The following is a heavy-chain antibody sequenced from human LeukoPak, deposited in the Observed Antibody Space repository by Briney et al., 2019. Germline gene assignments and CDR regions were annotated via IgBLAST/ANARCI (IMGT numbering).Heavy chain of an antibody. J-gene: IGHJ6*04. CDR2: IRYDGRKK. CDR3: AKEAQLWFLDV. CDR1: GFTFSSYA. D-gene: IGHD5-18*01. V-gene: IGHV3-30*02. Sequence: GGSLRLSCAASGFTFSSYAMHWVRQAPGKGLEWVAFIRYDGRKKYYADSVEGRFTISRDNSKNTLYLQMNSLRAEDTAVYYCAKEAQLWFLDVWGKGTTVTVSS.